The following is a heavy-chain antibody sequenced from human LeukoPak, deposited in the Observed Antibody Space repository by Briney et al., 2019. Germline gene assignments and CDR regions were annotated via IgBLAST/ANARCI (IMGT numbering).Heavy chain of an antibody. D-gene: IGHD3-3*01. CDR3: AKDVMLFGALGTYFEN. Sequence: PGGSLRLSCVASGFSFNSHGLHWVRQAPGKGLEWVSFIRYDGSTKDYVDSVKGRFSISRANSENTLYLQMNTLRPEDTAVYFCAKDVMLFGALGTYFENWGQGSLVTVSS. CDR2: IRYDGSTK. CDR1: GFSFNSHG. J-gene: IGHJ4*02. V-gene: IGHV3-30*02.